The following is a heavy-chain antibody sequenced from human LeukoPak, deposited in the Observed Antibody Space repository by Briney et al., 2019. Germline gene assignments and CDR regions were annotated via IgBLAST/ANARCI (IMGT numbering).Heavy chain of an antibody. CDR1: GFTFNSCA. J-gene: IGHJ3*02. CDR3: AKCCYDSSGYYFGAFDI. CDR2: ISGSGGST. D-gene: IGHD3-22*01. Sequence: GGSLRLSCAASGFTFNSCAMSWVRQAPGKGLEWVSAISGSGGSTYYADSVKGRFTISRDNSKNTLYLQMNSLRAEDTAVYYCAKCCYDSSGYYFGAFDIWGQGTMVTVSS. V-gene: IGHV3-23*01.